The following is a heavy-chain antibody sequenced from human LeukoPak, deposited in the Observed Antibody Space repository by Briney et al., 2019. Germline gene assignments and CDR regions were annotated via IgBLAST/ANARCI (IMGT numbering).Heavy chain of an antibody. J-gene: IGHJ6*03. CDR2: IYYSGST. CDR1: GGSISSYY. Sequence: PSETLSLTCTVSGGSISSYYWSWTRQPPGKGLEWIGYIYYSGSTNYNPSLKSRVTISVDTSKNQFSLKLSSVTAADTAVYYCARKGAYYYYMDVWGKGTTVTVSS. V-gene: IGHV4-59*01. D-gene: IGHD4/OR15-4a*01. CDR3: ARKGAYYYYMDV.